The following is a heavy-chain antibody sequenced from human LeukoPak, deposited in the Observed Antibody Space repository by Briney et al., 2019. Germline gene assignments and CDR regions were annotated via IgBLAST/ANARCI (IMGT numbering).Heavy chain of an antibody. CDR1: GFAVSSNY. CDR3: ARTSSAVNTKGLDS. D-gene: IGHD6-13*01. V-gene: IGHV3-53*01. J-gene: IGHJ4*02. Sequence: PGGSLRLSCAASGFAVSSNYMTWVRQAPGKGLEWVSVVYSGGSTEYADSVKGRFTISRDNSKNTLYLQMNSLRAEHTAVYYCARTSSAVNTKGLDSWGQGTLVTVSS. CDR2: VYSGGST.